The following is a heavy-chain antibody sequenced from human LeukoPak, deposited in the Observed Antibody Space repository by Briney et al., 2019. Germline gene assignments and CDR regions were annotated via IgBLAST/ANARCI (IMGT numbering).Heavy chain of an antibody. Sequence: ASVKVSCKASGYTFITYGISWVRQAPGQGLEWVGWISAYSGNTNYAQKLQGRVTMTTDTSTSTADMELRSLRSDDTAVYYCAREQQQLTTDYWGQGTLVTVSS. CDR3: AREQQQLTTDY. CDR1: GYTFITYG. J-gene: IGHJ4*02. D-gene: IGHD6-13*01. V-gene: IGHV1-18*01. CDR2: ISAYSGNT.